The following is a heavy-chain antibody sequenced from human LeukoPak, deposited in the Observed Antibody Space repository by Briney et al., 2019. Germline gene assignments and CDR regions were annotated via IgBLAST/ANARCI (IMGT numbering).Heavy chain of an antibody. CDR1: GFTFDDYA. CDR3: AKLRGRAGYGSGWNDAFDI. V-gene: IGHV3-9*01. CDR2: ISWNSGSI. Sequence: GGSLRLSCAASGFTFDDYAMHWVRQAPGKGLEWVSGISWNSGSIGYADSVKGRFTISRDNAKNSLYLQMNSLRAEDTAVYYCAKLRGRAGYGSGWNDAFDIWGQGTMVTVSS. D-gene: IGHD6-19*01. J-gene: IGHJ3*02.